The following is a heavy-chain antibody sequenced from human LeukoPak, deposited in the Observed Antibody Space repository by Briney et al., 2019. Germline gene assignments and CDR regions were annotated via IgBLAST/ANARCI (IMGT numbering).Heavy chain of an antibody. CDR1: GFTFSSYS. Sequence: GGSLRLSYAASGFTFSSYSMTWVRQAPGKGLEWVSSISSSSSYIYYADSVKGRFTISRDNAKNSLYLQMNSLRAEDTAVYYCARELLVGVDANDAFDIWGQGTMVTVSS. CDR2: ISSSSSYI. J-gene: IGHJ3*02. D-gene: IGHD1-26*01. V-gene: IGHV3-21*01. CDR3: ARELLVGVDANDAFDI.